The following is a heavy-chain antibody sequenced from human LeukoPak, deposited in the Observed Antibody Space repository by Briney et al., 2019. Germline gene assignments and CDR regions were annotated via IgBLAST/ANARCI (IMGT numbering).Heavy chain of an antibody. J-gene: IGHJ5*02. CDR1: GGSITSYY. V-gene: IGHV4-59*01. CDR2: ISYSGST. Sequence: PSETLSLTCTVSGGSITSYYWSWIRQPPGKGLEWIGYISYSGSTNYNPSLKSRVSISIDTSKNQFSLKLSSVTAADTAVYYCASGGYCSSGSCYPNWFDPWGQGTLVTVSS. CDR3: ASGGYCSSGSCYPNWFDP. D-gene: IGHD2-15*01.